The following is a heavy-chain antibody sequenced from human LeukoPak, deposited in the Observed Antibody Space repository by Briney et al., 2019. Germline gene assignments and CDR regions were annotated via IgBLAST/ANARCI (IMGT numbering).Heavy chain of an antibody. CDR1: GYDFTSYW. V-gene: IGHV5-51*01. J-gene: IGHJ6*03. Sequence: GESLQISCKGSGYDFTSYWVAWVRQLPGKGLEWMGIIYPGDSDTVYSPSFQGQVTISADKSISTAYLQWSSLKASDTAMYYCAKQGVPAAIGTTYYYYYMDVWGKGTTVTVSS. CDR2: IYPGDSDT. D-gene: IGHD2-2*01. CDR3: AKQGVPAAIGTTYYYYYMDV.